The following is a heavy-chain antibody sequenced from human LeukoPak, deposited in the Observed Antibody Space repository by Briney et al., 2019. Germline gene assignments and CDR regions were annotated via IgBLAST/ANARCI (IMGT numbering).Heavy chain of an antibody. Sequence: ASVKVSCKASGYTFTSYGISWVRQAPGQGLEWMGWISAYSGNTNYAQKLQGRVTMTTDKSTSTAYMELRSLRCDDTAVYYCSRLSHLGDLAYWGQRTLVTVSS. D-gene: IGHD3-3*01. CDR2: ISAYSGNT. V-gene: IGHV1-18*01. CDR1: GYTFTSYG. CDR3: SRLSHLGDLAY. J-gene: IGHJ4*02.